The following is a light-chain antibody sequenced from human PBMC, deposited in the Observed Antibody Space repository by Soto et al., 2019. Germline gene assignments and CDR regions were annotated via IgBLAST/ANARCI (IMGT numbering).Light chain of an antibody. CDR1: QTISSW. CDR2: DAS. J-gene: IGKJ1*01. V-gene: IGKV1-5*01. CDR3: QQYYNYST. Sequence: DIQMTQSPSTLYASVGDRVTITCRASQTISSWLVWYRQKPGKAPDLLIYDASKLQSGVPASFSGSESGTEFTLTIASLQPDDFATYYCQQYYNYSTFGQGTKVDIK.